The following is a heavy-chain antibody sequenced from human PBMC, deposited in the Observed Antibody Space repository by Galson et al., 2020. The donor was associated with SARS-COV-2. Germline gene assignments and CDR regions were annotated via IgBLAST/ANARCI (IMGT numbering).Heavy chain of an antibody. V-gene: IGHV1-18*01. CDR1: GSTFTNYG. Sequence: ASVKVSCKASGSTFTNYGISWVRQAPGQGPEWMGWISAYNGNALYAQNLQDRVTMTTDTSTSIAYMELRSLRSDDTAVYYCAREPPGAIAARPGHYFDYWGQGTLVTVSS. CDR2: ISAYNGNA. J-gene: IGHJ4*02. CDR3: AREPPGAIAARPGHYFDY. D-gene: IGHD6-6*01.